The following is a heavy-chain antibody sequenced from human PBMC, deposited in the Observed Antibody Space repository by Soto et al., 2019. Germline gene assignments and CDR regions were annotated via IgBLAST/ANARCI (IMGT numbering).Heavy chain of an antibody. CDR2: IYYSGST. J-gene: IGHJ4*02. Sequence: TLSLTCTLSVGSISSYYCSWIRQTPGKGLECIGYIYYSGSTNYNPSLKSRVTISVDTSKNQLSLKLSSVTAADTAVYYCARRYGYYFEYWGQGTLVTVSS. D-gene: IGHD4-17*01. CDR1: VGSISSYY. CDR3: ARRYGYYFEY. V-gene: IGHV4-59*08.